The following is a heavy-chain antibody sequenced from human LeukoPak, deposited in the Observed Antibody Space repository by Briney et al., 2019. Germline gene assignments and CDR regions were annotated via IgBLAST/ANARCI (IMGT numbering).Heavy chain of an antibody. D-gene: IGHD4-17*01. V-gene: IGHV5-51*01. CDR2: IRPGDSDI. CDR3: GRCGFGSGDYGAFDI. Sequence: GESLKVSCKASGYRFPNYWIGWVRQMPGKGLEWMGIIRPGDSDIRYSPSFQAQVTFSVDKSTTTAYLQWSSLKASGTAMYYCGRCGFGSGDYGAFDIWGQGTMVTVSS. CDR1: GYRFPNYW. J-gene: IGHJ3*02.